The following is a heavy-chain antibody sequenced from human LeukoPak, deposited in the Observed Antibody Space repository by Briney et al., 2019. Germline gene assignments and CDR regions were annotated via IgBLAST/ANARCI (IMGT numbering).Heavy chain of an antibody. CDR2: INAGNGNT. CDR1: GYTFTSYY. V-gene: IGHV1-3*01. J-gene: IGHJ5*02. Sequence: ASVKVSCKASGYTFTSYYMHWVRQAPGQRLEWMGWINAGNGNTKYSQKFQGRVTITRDTSASTAYMELSSLRSEDTAVYYCARDSGLSWFDPWGQGTLVTVSS. CDR3: ARDSGLSWFDP.